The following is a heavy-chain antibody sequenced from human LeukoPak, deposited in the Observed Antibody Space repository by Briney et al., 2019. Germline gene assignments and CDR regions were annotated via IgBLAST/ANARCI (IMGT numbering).Heavy chain of an antibody. D-gene: IGHD3-22*01. Sequence: GGSLRLSCAASGFTFSSYGMHWVRQAPGKGLEWVAVIWYDGSNKYYADSVKGRFTISRDNSKNTLYLQMNSLRAEDTAVYYCARDTYYYDSSGYYYALYYFDYWGQGTLVTVSS. CDR2: IWYDGSNK. CDR1: GFTFSSYG. J-gene: IGHJ4*02. V-gene: IGHV3-33*01. CDR3: ARDTYYYDSSGYYYALYYFDY.